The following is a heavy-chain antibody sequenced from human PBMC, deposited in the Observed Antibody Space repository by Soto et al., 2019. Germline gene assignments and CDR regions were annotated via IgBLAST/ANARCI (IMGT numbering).Heavy chain of an antibody. CDR2: ISAYNGNT. CDR1: GYTFTSYG. D-gene: IGHD3-9*01. CDR3: AREGHYDILTGSRGGFDY. V-gene: IGHV1-18*01. J-gene: IGHJ4*02. Sequence: QVQLVQSGAEVKKPGASVKVSCKASGYTFTSYGISWVRQAPGQGLEWMGWISAYNGNTNYAQKLQGRVTMTTYTSTSTAYMELRSLRSDDTAVYYCAREGHYDILTGSRGGFDYWGQGTLVTVSS.